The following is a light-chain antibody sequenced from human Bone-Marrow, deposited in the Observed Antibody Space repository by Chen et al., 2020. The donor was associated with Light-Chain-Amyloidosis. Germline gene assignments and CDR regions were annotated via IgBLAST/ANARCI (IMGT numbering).Light chain of an antibody. CDR1: NIGSTS. CDR3: QVLERSRDHPV. J-gene: IGLJ3*02. CDR2: DDS. Sequence: SYVLTQPSSVSVAPGQTATIACGGNNIGSTSVHWYQQTPGQAPLLVVYDDSDRPSGIPERLSGSNSGNTATLTISRVEARDEADYYCQVLERSRDHPVFGGGTKLTVL. V-gene: IGLV3-21*02.